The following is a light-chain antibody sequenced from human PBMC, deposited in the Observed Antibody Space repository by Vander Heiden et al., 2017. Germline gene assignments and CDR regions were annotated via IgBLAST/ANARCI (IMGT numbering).Light chain of an antibody. CDR1: QSISNA. Sequence: FQLTKSPSPLSASVGDRVTITCRASQSISNALAWYQQKPEKAPNLLIYDASSLESGVPSRFSGSGSGTDFTLTITSLQPEDFATYYCQQINNNAITFGQGTQLEIK. CDR3: QQINNNAIT. J-gene: IGKJ5*01. CDR2: DAS. V-gene: IGKV1D-13*01.